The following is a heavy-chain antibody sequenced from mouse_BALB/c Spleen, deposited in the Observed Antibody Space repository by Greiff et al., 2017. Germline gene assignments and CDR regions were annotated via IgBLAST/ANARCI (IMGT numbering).Heavy chain of an antibody. Sequence: EVMLVESGGGLVQPGGSRKLSCAASGFTFSSFGMHWVRQAPEKGLEWVAYISSGSSTIYYADTVKGRFTISRDNPKNTLFLQMTSLRSEDTAMYYCARRYYYGSSYDYAMDYWGQGTSVTVSS. CDR1: GFTFSSFG. V-gene: IGHV5-17*02. CDR2: ISSGSSTI. J-gene: IGHJ4*01. CDR3: ARRYYYGSSYDYAMDY. D-gene: IGHD1-1*01.